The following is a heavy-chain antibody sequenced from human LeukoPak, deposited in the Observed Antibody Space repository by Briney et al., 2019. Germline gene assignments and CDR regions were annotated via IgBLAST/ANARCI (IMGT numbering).Heavy chain of an antibody. D-gene: IGHD3-22*01. CDR2: ICAYNGNT. Sequence: ASVKVSCKASGYSFTSYGISWVRQAPGQGREWMGWICAYNGNTNHAQKRQGRVTMTTDTSTSTAYRELRSLRSDDTAVYYCARVGYNYDSSGYKLPDYWGQGTLVTVSS. V-gene: IGHV1-18*01. CDR1: GYSFTSYG. J-gene: IGHJ4*02. CDR3: ARVGYNYDSSGYKLPDY.